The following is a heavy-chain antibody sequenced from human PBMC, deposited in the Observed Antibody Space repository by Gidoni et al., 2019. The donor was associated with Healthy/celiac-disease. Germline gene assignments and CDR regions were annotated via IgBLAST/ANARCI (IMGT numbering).Heavy chain of an antibody. CDR2: MKSKTDGGTT. CDR3: TTVPSYGSGTGGMDV. CDR1: GFTFSNAW. Sequence: EVQLVESGGGLVKPGGSLRLSCSASGFTFSNAWMNWVRQAPGKGLEWVVRMKSKTDGGTTDYAAPGKGRFTISRDDSKNTLYRQMNSLKTEDTAGYYWTTVPSYGSGTGGMDVWGQGTTVTVSS. V-gene: IGHV3-15*07. D-gene: IGHD3-10*01. J-gene: IGHJ6*02.